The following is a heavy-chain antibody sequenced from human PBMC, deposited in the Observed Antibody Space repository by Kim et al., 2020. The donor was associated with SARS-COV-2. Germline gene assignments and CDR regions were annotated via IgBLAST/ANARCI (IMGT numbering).Heavy chain of an antibody. J-gene: IGHJ4*02. Sequence: GGSLRLSCAASGFTFINYAMGWVRQAPGKGLEWVSGISGSGSNTFYPDSVKGRFTITRDNSQNTLYLQMKSVTAEDTAVYYCAREDYNDSQWGVFDYWGQRTLVTASS. V-gene: IGHV3-23*01. D-gene: IGHD4-17*01. CDR2: ISGSGSNT. CDR1: GFTFINYA. CDR3: AREDYNDSQWGVFDY.